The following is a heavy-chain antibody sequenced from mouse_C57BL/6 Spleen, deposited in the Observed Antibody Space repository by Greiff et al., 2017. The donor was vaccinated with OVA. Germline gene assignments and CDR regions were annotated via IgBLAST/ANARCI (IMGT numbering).Heavy chain of an antibody. J-gene: IGHJ4*01. Sequence: VQLQQSGPGLVQPSQRLSITCTVSGFSLTSYGVHWVRQSPGKGLEWLGVIWSGGSTDYNAAFISRLSISKDNSKSQVFFKMNSLQADDTAIYYCAREGNYYGSRYAMDYWGQGTSVTVSS. CDR1: GFSLTSYG. CDR2: IWSGGST. CDR3: AREGNYYGSRYAMDY. D-gene: IGHD1-1*01. V-gene: IGHV2-2*01.